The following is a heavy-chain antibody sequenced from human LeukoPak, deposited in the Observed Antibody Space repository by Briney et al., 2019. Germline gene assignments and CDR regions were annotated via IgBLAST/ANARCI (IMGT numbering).Heavy chain of an antibody. D-gene: IGHD3-22*01. V-gene: IGHV4-34*01. CDR1: GGSFSGYY. J-gene: IGHJ4*02. CDR2: INHSGST. CDR3: ATRDDHYYDSSGFFDY. Sequence: SETLSLTCAVYGGSFSGYYWSWIRQPPGKGLEWIGEINHSGSTNYNPSLKSRVTISVDTSKNQFSLKLSSVTAADTAVYYCATRDDHYYDSSGFFDYWGQETLVTVSS.